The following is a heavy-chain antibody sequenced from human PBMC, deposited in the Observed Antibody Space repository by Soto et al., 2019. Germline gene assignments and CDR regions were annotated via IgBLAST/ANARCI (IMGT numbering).Heavy chain of an antibody. D-gene: IGHD1-26*01. J-gene: IGHJ4*02. CDR2: IFNSGTT. CDR1: GASTVSHYH. CDR3: ALALGPTTGLDY. V-gene: IGHV4-31*02. Sequence: QVQLQESGPGLVNPSQTLSITCSVSGASTVSHYHWTWIRQPPGKGLEWMGYIFNSGTTFYNPSLTSRLSISMDTSGNHFSLELRSVTAADTAVYYCALALGPTTGLDYRGQGTLVTVSS.